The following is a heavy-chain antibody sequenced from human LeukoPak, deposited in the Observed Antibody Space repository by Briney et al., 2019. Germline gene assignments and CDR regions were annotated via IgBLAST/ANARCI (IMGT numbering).Heavy chain of an antibody. CDR1: GYTFTGYY. CDR3: ARDRPYYYGSGSYYDY. V-gene: IGHV1-2*02. CDR2: INPNSGGT. D-gene: IGHD3-10*01. J-gene: IGHJ4*02. Sequence: ASVKVSCQASGYTFTGYYMHWVRQAPGQGLEWVGWINPNSGGTNYAQRFQGRVTMTRDTSISTGYMEMSRLRSEDTAVYYCARDRPYYYGSGSYYDYWGQGTLVTVSS.